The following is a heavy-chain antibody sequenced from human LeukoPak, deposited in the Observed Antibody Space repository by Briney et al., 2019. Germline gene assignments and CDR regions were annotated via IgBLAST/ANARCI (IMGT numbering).Heavy chain of an antibody. CDR1: GFTFSTYG. D-gene: IGHD6-6*01. Sequence: GRSLRLSCAAPGFTFSTYGMHWVRQAPGKGLEWVAVIEYDGSNIHYTDSVRGRFTISRDNSKKTLYLQMNSLRAEDTAVYYCAKTPRYRAARQSHFDYWGQGTLVTVSS. CDR2: IEYDGSNI. J-gene: IGHJ4*02. V-gene: IGHV3-30*18. CDR3: AKTPRYRAARQSHFDY.